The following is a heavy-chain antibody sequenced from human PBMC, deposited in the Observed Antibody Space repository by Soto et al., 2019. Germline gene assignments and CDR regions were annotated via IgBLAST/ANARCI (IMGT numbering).Heavy chain of an antibody. V-gene: IGHV1-18*01. Sequence: VKVSCKASGYTFTSYGISWVRQAPGQGLEWMGWISAYNGNTNYAQKLQGRVTMTTDTSTSTAYMELRSLRSDDTAVYYCAKGGSTSPFFDRDVWGKGTTVTVSS. J-gene: IGHJ6*03. CDR3: AKGGSTSPFFDRDV. CDR2: ISAYNGNT. CDR1: GYTFTSYG. D-gene: IGHD2-2*01.